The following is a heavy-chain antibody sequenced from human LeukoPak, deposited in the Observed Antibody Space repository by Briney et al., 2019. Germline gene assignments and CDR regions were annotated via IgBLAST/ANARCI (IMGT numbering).Heavy chain of an antibody. CDR1: GYTLHGYY. Sequence: VSVKASCKPSGYTLHGYYIHWVGQAPGQGLDWMGWIYPNSGGRNYAQKLQDRVTMTRDTSISTVYMELSRLKSDDTAVYYCARGPYDSSGYSDYWGQGTLVTVSS. CDR2: IYPNSGGR. J-gene: IGHJ4*01. D-gene: IGHD3-22*01. CDR3: ARGPYDSSGYSDY. V-gene: IGHV1-2*02.